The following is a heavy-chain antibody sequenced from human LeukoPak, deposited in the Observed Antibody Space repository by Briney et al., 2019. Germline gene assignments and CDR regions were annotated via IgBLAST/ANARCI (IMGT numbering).Heavy chain of an antibody. Sequence: GGSLRLSCAASGFTVSSNYMSWVRQAPGKGLEWVSVIYSGGTTHYADSVKGRFTISRDNSKNTLYLQMNSVRADDTATYFCARARILDYWGQGTLVTVSS. CDR2: IYSGGTT. CDR1: GFTVSSNY. J-gene: IGHJ4*02. V-gene: IGHV3-53*01. CDR3: ARARILDY.